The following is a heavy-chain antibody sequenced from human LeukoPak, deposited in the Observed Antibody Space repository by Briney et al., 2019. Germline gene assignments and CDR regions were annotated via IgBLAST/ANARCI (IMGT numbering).Heavy chain of an antibody. Sequence: SETLSLTCAVSGDSLTSNSHSWGWIRQSPGEGLQWIVTINSWGTKYYNPSLKSRVTMPFDTSKNQFSLNLISVTAADTAVYYCARLRGGVQLWANWGQGTLVTVSS. V-gene: IGHV4-39*01. CDR3: ARLRGGVQLWAN. D-gene: IGHD3-16*01. CDR2: INSWGTK. CDR1: GDSLTSNSHS. J-gene: IGHJ4*02.